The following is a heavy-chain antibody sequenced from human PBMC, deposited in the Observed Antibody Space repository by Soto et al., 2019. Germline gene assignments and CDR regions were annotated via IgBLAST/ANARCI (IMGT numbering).Heavy chain of an antibody. CDR3: ARLTLYGDYVFNYMDV. V-gene: IGHV5-51*01. J-gene: IGHJ6*03. D-gene: IGHD4-17*01. CDR1: GYSFTSYW. CDR2: IYPGDSDT. Sequence: PGESLKISCKGSGYSFTSYWIGWVRQMPWKGLEWMGIIYPGDSDTRYSPSFQGQVTISADKSISTAYLQWSSLKASDTAMYYCARLTLYGDYVFNYMDVWGKGTTVTVSS.